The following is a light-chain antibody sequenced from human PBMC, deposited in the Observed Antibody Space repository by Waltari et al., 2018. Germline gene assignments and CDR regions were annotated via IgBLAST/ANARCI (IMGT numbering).Light chain of an antibody. CDR2: VNT. CDR1: SSTLGAGYD. V-gene: IGLV1-40*01. CDR3: QSYDSSLTAWV. Sequence: QSVLTQPPSVSGAPGQRVTISCTGSSSTLGAGYDVPWYQQLPGTAPKLLIYVNTNRPSGVPDRISASKSGTSASLAITGLQAEDEADYYCQSYDSSLTAWVFGGGTKLTVL. J-gene: IGLJ3*02.